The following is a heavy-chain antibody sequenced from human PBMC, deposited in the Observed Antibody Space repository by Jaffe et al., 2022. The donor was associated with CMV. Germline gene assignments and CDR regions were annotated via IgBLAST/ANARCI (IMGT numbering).Heavy chain of an antibody. CDR1: GFIFGDYA. D-gene: IGHD3-16*01. CDR2: IRSKTYGGTT. J-gene: IGHJ6*02. V-gene: IGHV3-49*05. CDR3: TRDWGSGQPQPYYNYYYGMDV. Sequence: EVQLVESGGGLIKPGRSLRLSCTTSGFIFGDYAMSWFRQAPGKGLEWVGFIRSKTYGGTTEYAASVKGRFTISRDDSKSIAYLQMNSLKTEDTAVYFCTRDWGSGQPQPYYNYYYGMDVWGQGTTVTVSS.